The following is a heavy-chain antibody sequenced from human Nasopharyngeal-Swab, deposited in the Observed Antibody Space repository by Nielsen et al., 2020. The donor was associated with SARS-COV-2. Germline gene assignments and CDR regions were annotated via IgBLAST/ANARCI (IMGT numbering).Heavy chain of an antibody. J-gene: IGHJ1*01. CDR2: ISYGGSNK. CDR1: GFTFSSYG. Sequence: GGSLRLSCAASGFTFSSYGMHWVRQAPGRGLEWVAVISYGGSNKYYADSVKGRFTISRDNSKNTLYLQMNSLRADDTAVYYCAKDSSIVVVTAEYFQHWGQGTLVTVSS. V-gene: IGHV3-30*18. CDR3: AKDSSIVVVTAEYFQH. D-gene: IGHD2-21*02.